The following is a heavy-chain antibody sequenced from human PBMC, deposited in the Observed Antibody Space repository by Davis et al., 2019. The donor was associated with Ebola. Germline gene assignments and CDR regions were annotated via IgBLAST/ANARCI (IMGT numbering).Heavy chain of an antibody. CDR1: EFTFRSYS. CDR3: AREMTYCSSASYYYYYYNGLDV. Sequence: PGGSLRLSCVASEFTFRSYSMNWVRQAPGKGLEWVSSISSSSRYIYYADSVKGRFTISRDNAKNSLYLQMNSLRAEDTAVYYCAREMTYCSSASYYYYYYNGLDVWGQGTTVTVSS. D-gene: IGHD2-2*01. CDR2: ISSSSRYI. J-gene: IGHJ6*02. V-gene: IGHV3-21*01.